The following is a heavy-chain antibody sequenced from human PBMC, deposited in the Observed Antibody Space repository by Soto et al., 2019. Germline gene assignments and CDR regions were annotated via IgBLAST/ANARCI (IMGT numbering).Heavy chain of an antibody. D-gene: IGHD2-2*01. V-gene: IGHV3-30*18. CDR2: ISYDGSNK. Sequence: PGGSLRLSCAASGFTFSSYGMHWVRQAPGKGLEWVAVISYDGSNKYYADSVKGRFTISRDNSKNTLYLQMNSLRAEDTAVYYCAKDLYCSSTSCPTGWGQGTLVTVS. CDR1: GFTFSSYG. J-gene: IGHJ4*02. CDR3: AKDLYCSSTSCPTG.